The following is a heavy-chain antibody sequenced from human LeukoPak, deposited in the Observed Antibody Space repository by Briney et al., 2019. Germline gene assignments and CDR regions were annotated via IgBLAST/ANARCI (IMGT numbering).Heavy chain of an antibody. CDR1: GYSFTSNW. J-gene: IGHJ4*02. CDR2: IDPSDSYT. D-gene: IGHD6-13*01. V-gene: IGHV5-10-1*01. CDR3: AGAAAGTAIDS. Sequence: GEALKISCKGSGYSFTSNWISWVRQVPGKGLEWMGRIDPSDSYTNYSASFQGHVPISADKSINTAYLQWSSLKASDTSMYYWAGAAAGTAIDSWGQGTLVTVSS.